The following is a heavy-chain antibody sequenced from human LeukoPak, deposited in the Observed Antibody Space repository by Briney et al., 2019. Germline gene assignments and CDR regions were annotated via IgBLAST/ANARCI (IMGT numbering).Heavy chain of an antibody. CDR1: GFTFSRYW. J-gene: IGHJ4*02. V-gene: IGHV3-74*01. CDR3: ARDSGYYYNDY. CDR2: SNTDGSDT. Sequence: PGGSLRLSCAASGFTFSRYWMHWVRQGPWSGLVWVSRSNTDGSDTSYADSVKGRFTISRDNAKNTLYLQMNSLRVEDTAVYYCARDSGYYYNDYWGQGALVTVSS. D-gene: IGHD2-15*01.